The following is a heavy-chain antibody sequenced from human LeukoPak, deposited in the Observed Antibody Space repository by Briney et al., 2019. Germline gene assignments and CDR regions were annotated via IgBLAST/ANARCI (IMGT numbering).Heavy chain of an antibody. V-gene: IGHV3-21*01. D-gene: IGHD6-13*01. J-gene: IGHJ4*02. Sequence: GGSLRLSCAASGFTFSSYSMNWVRQAPGKGLEWVSSISSSSSYIYYAGSVKGRFTISRDNAKNSLYLQMNSLRAEDTAVYYCARVGVIAAASGYWGQGTLVTVSS. CDR2: ISSSSSYI. CDR1: GFTFSSYS. CDR3: ARVGVIAAASGY.